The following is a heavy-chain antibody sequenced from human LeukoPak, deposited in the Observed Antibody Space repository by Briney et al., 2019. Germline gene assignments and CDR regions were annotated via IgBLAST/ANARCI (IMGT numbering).Heavy chain of an antibody. J-gene: IGHJ4*02. CDR3: ARGEGRTTELPFDY. D-gene: IGHD1-7*01. CDR2: ISAYNGNT. CDR1: GYTFTSYG. V-gene: IGHV1-18*01. Sequence: ASVKVSCKASGYTFTSYGISWVRQAPGQGLEWMGWISAYNGNTNYAQKLQGRVTMTTNTSTSTAYMELRSLRSDDTAVYYCARGEGRTTELPFDYWGQGTLVTVSS.